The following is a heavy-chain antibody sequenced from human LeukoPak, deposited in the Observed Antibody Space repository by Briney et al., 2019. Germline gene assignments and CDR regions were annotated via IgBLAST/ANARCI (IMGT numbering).Heavy chain of an antibody. CDR2: IYPGDCGT. J-gene: IGHJ4*02. CDR3: ARTCNYYGSGSAELDY. D-gene: IGHD3-10*01. Sequence: GESLKITCKGSGYSFSSYWNGWGRQIPGKGLGWMGIIYPGDCGTSYSPSFQGQVTIIADKSISTAYSLRSSLKASDTAMYYCARTCNYYGSGSAELDYWGQGTLVTVSS. V-gene: IGHV5-51*01. CDR1: GYSFSSYW.